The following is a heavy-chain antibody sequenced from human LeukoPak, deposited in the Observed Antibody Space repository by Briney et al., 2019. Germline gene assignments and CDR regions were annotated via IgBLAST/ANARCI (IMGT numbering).Heavy chain of an antibody. V-gene: IGHV4-39*01. J-gene: IGHJ1*01. CDR3: ARVGWFGELLPFQH. Sequence: KASETLSLTCTVSGGSISSSSYYWGWIRQPPGKGLEWIGSIYYSGSTYYNPSLKSRVTISVDTSKNQFSLKLSSVTAADTAVYYCARVGWFGELLPFQHWGQGTLVTVSS. CDR2: IYYSGST. D-gene: IGHD3-10*01. CDR1: GGSISSSSYY.